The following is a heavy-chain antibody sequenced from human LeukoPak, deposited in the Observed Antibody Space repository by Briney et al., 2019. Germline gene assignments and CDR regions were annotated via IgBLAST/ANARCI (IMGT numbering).Heavy chain of an antibody. J-gene: IGHJ1*01. CDR3: ARTDIVLMVYAISAEYFQH. CDR2: INTNTGNP. V-gene: IGHV7-4-1*02. Sequence: SVKVSCKASGYTFTSYAMNWVRQAPGQGLEWMGWINTNTGNPTYAQGFTGRFVFSLDTSVSTAYLQISSLKAEDTAVYYCARTDIVLMVYAISAEYFQHWGQGTLVTVSS. CDR1: GYTFTSYA. D-gene: IGHD2-8*01.